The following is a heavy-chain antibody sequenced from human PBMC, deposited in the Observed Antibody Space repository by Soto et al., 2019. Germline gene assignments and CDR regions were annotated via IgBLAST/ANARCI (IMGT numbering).Heavy chain of an antibody. CDR2: IYYSGST. D-gene: IGHD3-10*01. CDR3: ARPMVRGVYDAFDI. J-gene: IGHJ3*02. V-gene: IGHV4-39*01. Sequence: QLQLQEAGPGLVKPSETLSLTCTVSGGSISSSTYYWGWIRQPPGKGLEWIGSIYYSGSTYYNPSLKGRVTISVDTSKNQFALKLSSVTASDTAVYYCARPMVRGVYDAFDIWGQGTMVTVSS. CDR1: GGSISSSTYY.